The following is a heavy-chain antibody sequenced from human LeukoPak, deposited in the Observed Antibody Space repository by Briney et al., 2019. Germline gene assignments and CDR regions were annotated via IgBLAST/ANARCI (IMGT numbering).Heavy chain of an antibody. CDR1: GYTFTSYA. D-gene: IGHD1-26*01. Sequence: ASVKVSCKASGYTFTSYAMNWVRQAPGQGLEWMGRINPSGGRTSYAQNFQGRFTMTRDMSTSTVYMELRSLRSEDTAVYYCARSKIVGGTTVNWFDPWGQGTLVITSS. J-gene: IGHJ5*02. CDR2: INPSGGRT. CDR3: ARSKIVGGTTVNWFDP. V-gene: IGHV1-46*01.